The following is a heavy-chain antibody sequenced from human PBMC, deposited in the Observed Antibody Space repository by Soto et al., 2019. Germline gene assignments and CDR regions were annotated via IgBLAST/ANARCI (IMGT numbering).Heavy chain of an antibody. J-gene: IGHJ4*02. Sequence: PSETLSLTCTVSGGSISNSNYYWCWIRQPPGKGLEWIGSIYYSGSTYYNPSLKSRVTISVDTSKNQFSLNLRSVTAADTAVYYCARQIYDFVWGTYRPFYFDYWGQGTLVTVSS. CDR3: ARQIYDFVWGTYRPFYFDY. D-gene: IGHD3-16*02. CDR2: IYYSGST. CDR1: GGSISNSNYY. V-gene: IGHV4-39*01.